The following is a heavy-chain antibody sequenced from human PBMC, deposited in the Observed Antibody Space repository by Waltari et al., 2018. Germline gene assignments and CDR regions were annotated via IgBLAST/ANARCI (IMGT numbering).Heavy chain of an antibody. CDR3: ARDRGRGLYLDT. V-gene: IGHV4-4*02. D-gene: IGHD2-15*01. CDR1: GASVSSYYL. Sequence: QLQLQESGAGLVKPSGTLSVISAVSGASVSSYYLWNCVRQSPQKRLEWIGQVHGSGRTNYSPSFASRVTVSLDTSNNHFALKMTAATAADTAVYYCARDRGRGLYLDTWGPGTLVAVS. J-gene: IGHJ5*02. CDR2: VHGSGRT.